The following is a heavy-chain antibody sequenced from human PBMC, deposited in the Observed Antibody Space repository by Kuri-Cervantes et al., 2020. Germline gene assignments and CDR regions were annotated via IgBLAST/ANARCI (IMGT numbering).Heavy chain of an antibody. CDR2: INPSGGST. Sequence: GGSLRLSCAASGFTFSSNAMSWVRQASGKGLEWVSVINPSGGSTYYAGSVKGRFTVSRDNSKNTLFLQMNSLRGEDTAVYYCIRDLAGAYGYWGQGVVVTVSS. CDR1: GFTFSSNA. CDR3: IRDLAGAYGY. V-gene: IGHV3-23*01. J-gene: IGHJ4*02. D-gene: IGHD6-19*01.